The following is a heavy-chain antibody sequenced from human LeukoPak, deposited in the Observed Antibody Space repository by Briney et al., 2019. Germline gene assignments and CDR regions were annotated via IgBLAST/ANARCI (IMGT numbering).Heavy chain of an antibody. CDR1: GYTFTSYD. CDR3: ARSVTYNWFDP. D-gene: IGHD2-21*02. V-gene: IGHV1-2*02. Sequence: GASVKVSCKASGYTFTSYDINWVRQATGQGLEWMGWINPKSGATNYAQSFQGRVALTTDTSISTAFMELSNLRPDDTAIYFCARSVTYNWFDPWGQGTRVTVSS. J-gene: IGHJ5*02. CDR2: INPKSGAT.